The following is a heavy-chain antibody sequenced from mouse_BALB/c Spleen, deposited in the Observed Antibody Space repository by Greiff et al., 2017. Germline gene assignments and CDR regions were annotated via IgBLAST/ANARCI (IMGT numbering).Heavy chain of an antibody. CDR3: ARSGDYGGVAWFAY. V-gene: IGHV5-17*02. J-gene: IGHJ3*01. CDR1: GFTFSSFG. Sequence: EVQVVESGGGLVQPGGSRKLSCAASGFTFSSFGMHWVRQAPEKGLEWVAYISSGSSTIYYADTVKGRFTISRDNPKNTLFLQMTRLRSEDTAMYDCARSGDYGGVAWFAYWGQGTLVTVSA. D-gene: IGHD2-4*01. CDR2: ISSGSSTI.